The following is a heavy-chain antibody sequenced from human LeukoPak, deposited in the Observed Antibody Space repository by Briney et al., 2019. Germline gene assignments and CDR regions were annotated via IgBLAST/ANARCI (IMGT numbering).Heavy chain of an antibody. CDR1: GGSIRSYY. CDR3: ARGRYGTVSRGWFDP. CDR2: IYTSGSS. J-gene: IGHJ5*02. V-gene: IGHV4-4*07. Sequence: SETLSLTCTVSGGSIRSYYWSWIRQPAGKGLEWIGRIYTSGSSNYNPSLKSRVTMSVDTSKKKISLKLSSVTAADTAVYYCARGRYGTVSRGWFDPWGQGTLVTVSS. D-gene: IGHD1-1*01.